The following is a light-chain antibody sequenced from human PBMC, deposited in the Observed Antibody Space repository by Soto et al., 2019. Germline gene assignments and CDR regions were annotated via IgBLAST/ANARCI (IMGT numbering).Light chain of an antibody. J-gene: IGLJ2*01. V-gene: IGLV2-14*01. CDR2: EVS. Sequence: QSALTQPASVSGSPGQSITISCTGTSSDVGGYNYVSWYQQHPGKAPKPMIYEVSYRPSGVSNRFSGSKSGNTASLTISGLQAEDEADYYCSSYTSSNTLVFGGGTQLTVL. CDR3: SSYTSSNTLV. CDR1: SSDVGGYNY.